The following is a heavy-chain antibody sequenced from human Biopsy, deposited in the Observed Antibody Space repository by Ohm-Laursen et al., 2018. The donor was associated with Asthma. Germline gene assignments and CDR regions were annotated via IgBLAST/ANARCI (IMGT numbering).Heavy chain of an antibody. CDR2: IYSGGTS. J-gene: IGHJ4*02. CDR1: GFAVSRDH. CDR3: ARGDSSNWPHYYFDY. D-gene: IGHD3-22*01. Sequence: SLRLSCAASGFAVSRDHMFWVHQAPGKGLEWVSVIYSGGTSHTADSVRGRFTISRDFSKNTLHLQMHSLRVEDTAVYYCARGDSSNWPHYYFDYWGQGTLVTVSS. V-gene: IGHV3-53*01.